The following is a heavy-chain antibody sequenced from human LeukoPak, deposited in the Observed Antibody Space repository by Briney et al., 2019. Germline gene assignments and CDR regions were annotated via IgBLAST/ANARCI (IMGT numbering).Heavy chain of an antibody. V-gene: IGHV3-23*01. Sequence: PGRSLRLSCAASGFTFSTYAMGWVRQAPGKGLERVSSIKRGGGDPFYADSVKGRFTISRDNSKNTLFLQLNSLRAEDTAVYYCAKGGHDFNPFYWWGQGTLVTVSS. CDR1: GFTFSTYA. CDR3: AKGGHDFNPFYW. CDR2: IKRGGGDP. J-gene: IGHJ4*02. D-gene: IGHD2-21*02.